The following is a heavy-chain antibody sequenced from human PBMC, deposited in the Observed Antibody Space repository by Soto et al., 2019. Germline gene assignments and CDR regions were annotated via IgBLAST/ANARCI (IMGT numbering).Heavy chain of an antibody. CDR3: ARAPSSSWYDAYFQH. Sequence: ASVKVSCKASGGTFSSYAISWVRQAPGQGLEWMGGIIPIFGTANYAQKFQGRVTITADESTSTAYMELSSLRSEDTAVYYCARAPSSSWYDAYFQHWGQGTLVTVSS. D-gene: IGHD6-13*01. J-gene: IGHJ1*01. V-gene: IGHV1-69*13. CDR1: GGTFSSYA. CDR2: IIPIFGTA.